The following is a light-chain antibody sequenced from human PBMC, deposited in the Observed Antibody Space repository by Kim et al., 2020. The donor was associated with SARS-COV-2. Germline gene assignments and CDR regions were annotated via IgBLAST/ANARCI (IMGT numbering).Light chain of an antibody. CDR2: EVT. CDR3: FSYGGRSTYV. V-gene: IGLV2-23*02. Sequence: GQSITLSCTGTTTDVGYYDLVSWYQQKPGKAPTLIIYEVTKRPSGISTRFSGSKSGNTASLTISGLQAEDEADYYCFSYGGRSTYVFGTGTEVTVL. J-gene: IGLJ1*01. CDR1: TTDVGYYDL.